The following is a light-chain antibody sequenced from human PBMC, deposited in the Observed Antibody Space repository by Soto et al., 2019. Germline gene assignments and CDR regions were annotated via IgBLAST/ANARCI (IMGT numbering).Light chain of an antibody. J-gene: IGLJ2*01. Sequence: QSALTQPASVSGSPGPSITISCTGTSSDDGSYNLVSWYQQHPGKAPKLMIYEGSQRPSGVSNRFSGSKSGNTASLTISGLQAEDEADYYCCSYAGSSTYVVFGGGTKLTVL. CDR3: CSYAGSSTYVV. CDR1: SSDDGSYNL. CDR2: EGS. V-gene: IGLV2-23*01.